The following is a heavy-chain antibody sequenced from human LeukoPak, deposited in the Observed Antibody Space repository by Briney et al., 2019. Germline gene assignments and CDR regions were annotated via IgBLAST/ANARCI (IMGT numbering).Heavy chain of an antibody. V-gene: IGHV3-7*04. Sequence: PGGSLRLSCAASGFTLSSYWMNWVRQAPGKGLEWVANIKQDGSEINYVDSVKGRFTISRDNAKNTLYLQMNSLRAEDTAVYYCARGNYYGMDVWGQGTTVTVSS. CDR2: IKQDGSEI. CDR1: GFTLSSYW. J-gene: IGHJ6*02. CDR3: ARGNYYGMDV.